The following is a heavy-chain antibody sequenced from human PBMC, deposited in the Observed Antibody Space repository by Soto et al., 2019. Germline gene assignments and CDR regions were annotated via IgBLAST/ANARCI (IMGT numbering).Heavy chain of an antibody. CDR3: AREGFTIFGVVLRGMDV. D-gene: IGHD3-3*01. CDR2: IYYSGST. Sequence: SETLSLTCTVSGGSISSYYWSWIRQPPGKGLEWIGYIYYSGSTNYNPSLKSRVTISVDTSKNQFSLKLSSVTAADTAVYYCAREGFTIFGVVLRGMDVWGQGTTVTVSS. V-gene: IGHV4-59*01. CDR1: GGSISSYY. J-gene: IGHJ6*02.